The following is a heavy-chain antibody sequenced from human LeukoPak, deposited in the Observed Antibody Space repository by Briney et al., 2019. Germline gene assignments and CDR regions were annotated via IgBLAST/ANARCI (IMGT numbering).Heavy chain of an antibody. V-gene: IGHV4-59*01. D-gene: IGHD3-10*01. CDR2: IYHSGST. CDR1: GGSISSYY. J-gene: IGHJ6*03. CDR3: ARVRYYYGSGSYTGYYYYYMDV. Sequence: PSETLSLTCTVSGGSISSYYWSWIRQPPGKGLEWIGYIYHSGSTNYNPSLKSRVTISVDPSKNQFSLKLSSVTAADTAVYYCARVRYYYGSGSYTGYYYYYMDVWGKGTTVTISS.